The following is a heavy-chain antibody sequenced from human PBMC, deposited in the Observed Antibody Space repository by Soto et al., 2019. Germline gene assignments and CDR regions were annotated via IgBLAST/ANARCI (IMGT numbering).Heavy chain of an antibody. CDR2: ITGSGGGT. CDR3: STDPHGDYIGAFEN. D-gene: IGHD4-17*01. Sequence: EVQLLESGGRLVPPGGSLRLSCAGSRFSFSNYAMTWARQAPGEGREWVSSITGSGGGTTYADSLKGRFTISRDNSKNILYLQMDSLRADDTAVYYCSTDPHGDYIGAFENWGQGTMVTVSS. V-gene: IGHV3-23*01. CDR1: RFSFSNYA. J-gene: IGHJ3*02.